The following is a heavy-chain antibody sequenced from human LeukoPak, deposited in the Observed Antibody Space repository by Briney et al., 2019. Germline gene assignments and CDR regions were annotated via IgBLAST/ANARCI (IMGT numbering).Heavy chain of an antibody. V-gene: IGHV3-33*01. Sequence: GGSLRLSCAASGFTFSSYGMHWVRQAPGKGLEWVAAIWYDGSNKYYADSVKGRFTISRDNSKNTLYLQMNSLRAEDTAVYYCARALGELLALSGMDVWGQGTTVTVSS. CDR1: GFTFSSYG. D-gene: IGHD1-26*01. CDR2: IWYDGSNK. CDR3: ARALGELLALSGMDV. J-gene: IGHJ6*02.